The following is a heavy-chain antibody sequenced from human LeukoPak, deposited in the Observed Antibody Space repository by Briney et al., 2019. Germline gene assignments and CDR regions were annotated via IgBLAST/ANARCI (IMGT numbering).Heavy chain of an antibody. J-gene: IGHJ5*02. CDR3: AKVRYCSGGSCYKNWFDP. CDR2: ISSSSSYI. D-gene: IGHD2-15*01. V-gene: IGHV3-21*01. Sequence: GGSLRLSCAASGFTFSSYSMNWVRQAPGKGLEWVSSISSSSSYIYYADSVKGRFTISRDNAKNSLYLQMNSLRAEDTAVYYCAKVRYCSGGSCYKNWFDPWGQGTLVTVSS. CDR1: GFTFSSYS.